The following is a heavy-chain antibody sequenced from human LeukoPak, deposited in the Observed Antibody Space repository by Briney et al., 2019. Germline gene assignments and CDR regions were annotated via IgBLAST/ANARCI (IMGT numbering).Heavy chain of an antibody. D-gene: IGHD6-19*01. V-gene: IGHV3-23*01. CDR3: AKDNGSGWSYSYYYYGMDV. Sequence: GGSLRLSCPASGFTFSSYAMSWVRQAPGKGLEWVSAISGSGGSTYYADSVKGRFTISRDNSKNTLYLQMNSLRAEDTAVYYCAKDNGSGWSYSYYYYGMDVWGQGTTVTVSS. J-gene: IGHJ6*02. CDR2: ISGSGGST. CDR1: GFTFSSYA.